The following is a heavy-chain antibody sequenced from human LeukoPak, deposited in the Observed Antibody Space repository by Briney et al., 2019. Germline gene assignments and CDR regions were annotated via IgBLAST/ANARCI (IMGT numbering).Heavy chain of an antibody. CDR1: GFTVSDNY. CDR3: ARDFEGVHRTTNSYTYYYYMDV. Sequence: GGSLRLSCAASGFTVSDNYMTWVRQAPGKGLEWVSIIYGGSTYYADPVQGRFTISRDNSKYTVYLQMNSLRAEDTAVYYCARDFEGVHRTTNSYTYYYYMDVWGKGTPVIVSS. J-gene: IGHJ6*03. CDR2: IYGGST. V-gene: IGHV3-53*01. D-gene: IGHD2/OR15-2a*01.